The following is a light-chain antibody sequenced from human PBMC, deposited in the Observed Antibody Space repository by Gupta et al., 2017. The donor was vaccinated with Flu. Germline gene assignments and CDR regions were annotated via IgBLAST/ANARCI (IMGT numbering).Light chain of an antibody. CDR1: QSLLFPSGDKNY. CDR2: WAS. CDR3: QQYFTTRT. Sequence: ITCKSSQSLLFPSGDKNYLAWYQQKPGQPPKLLIYWASTRESGVPDRFSGSGSETDFSLTISNLQAEDVAVYYCQQYFTTRTFGQGTKLELK. J-gene: IGKJ2*01. V-gene: IGKV4-1*01.